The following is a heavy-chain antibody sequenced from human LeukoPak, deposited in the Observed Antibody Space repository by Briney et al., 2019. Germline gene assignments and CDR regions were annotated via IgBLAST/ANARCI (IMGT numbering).Heavy chain of an antibody. Sequence: GGSLRLSCAASGFTFSSYAVSWVRQAPGKGLEWVSAISGSGGSTYYADSVKGRFTISRDNSKNTLYLQMNSLRAEDTAVYYCAKDRGFQVVTADYWGQGTLVTVSS. D-gene: IGHD2-21*02. J-gene: IGHJ4*02. V-gene: IGHV3-23*01. CDR3: AKDRGFQVVTADY. CDR1: GFTFSSYA. CDR2: ISGSGGST.